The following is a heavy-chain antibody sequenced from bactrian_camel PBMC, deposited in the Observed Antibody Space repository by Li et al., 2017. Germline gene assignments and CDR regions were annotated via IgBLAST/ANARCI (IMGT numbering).Heavy chain of an antibody. V-gene: IGHV3S40*01. CDR2: INSDDDTT. CDR1: GSYKRGSMC. D-gene: IGHD7*01. J-gene: IGHJ7*01. Sequence: VQLVESGGGSVQTGGSLRLSCQVNGSYKRGSMCMGWFRHIPGKEREGVAAINSDDDTTNYADSVKGRFTISRDNARSTMYLQMNNLKPDDGGTYYCAVAIRGMYGGTWFCHNRDGIDYWGEGTQVTVS.